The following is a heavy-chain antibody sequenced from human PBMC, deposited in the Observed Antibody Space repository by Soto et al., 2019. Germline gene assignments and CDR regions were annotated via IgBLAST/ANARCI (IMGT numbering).Heavy chain of an antibody. CDR1: GGSISSSSYY. D-gene: IGHD5-18*01. Sequence: PSETLSSPGTVSGGSISSSSYYWGWIRQPPGKGLEWIGSIFYSGSTYYNPSLKSRVTISVDTSKNQFSLKLTSVTAADTAVYYCARVLRGYRNAIALNWFDPWGQGTLVTVSA. V-gene: IGHV4-39*01. CDR2: IFYSGST. J-gene: IGHJ5*02. CDR3: ARVLRGYRNAIALNWFDP.